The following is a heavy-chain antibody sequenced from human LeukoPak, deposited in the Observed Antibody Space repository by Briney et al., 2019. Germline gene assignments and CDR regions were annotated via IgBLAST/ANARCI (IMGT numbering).Heavy chain of an antibody. Sequence: ASVKVSCKASGYTFTSYGISWVRQAPGQGLEWMGWISAYNGNTNYAQKLQGRVTMTTDTSTSTAYMELSSLRSEDTAVYYCARDEGLVEMATIYWFDPWGQGTLVTVSS. CDR3: ARDEGLVEMATIYWFDP. CDR1: GYTFTSYG. CDR2: ISAYNGNT. D-gene: IGHD5-24*01. V-gene: IGHV1-18*01. J-gene: IGHJ5*02.